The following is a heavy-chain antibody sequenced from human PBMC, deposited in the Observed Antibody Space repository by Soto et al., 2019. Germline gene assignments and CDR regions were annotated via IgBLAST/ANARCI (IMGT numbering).Heavy chain of an antibody. CDR1: GYSFASHW. V-gene: IGHV5-51*01. CDR2: IYPGDSDT. Sequence: GESLKISCKGSGYSFASHWVAWVRQMPEKGLEWIGTIYPGDSDTKYSSAFRGHVTISADTSVSTAYLQWRSLEATDSAIYYCARYSGSYWHYFDFWGQGTPVTVSS. J-gene: IGHJ4*02. D-gene: IGHD1-26*01. CDR3: ARYSGSYWHYFDF.